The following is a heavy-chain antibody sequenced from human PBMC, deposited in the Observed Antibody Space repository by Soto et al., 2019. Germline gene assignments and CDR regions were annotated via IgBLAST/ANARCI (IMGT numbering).Heavy chain of an antibody. CDR1: GFTFSDHY. V-gene: IGHV3-72*01. CDR2: TRNKANSYTT. J-gene: IGHJ4*02. CDR3: AARRS. Sequence: EVQLVESGGGLVQPGGSLRLSCAASGFTFSDHYMDWVRQAPGKGLEWVGRTRNKANSYTTEYAASVKGRFTISRDDSKNSLYLQMNSLKTEDTTVYYCAARRSWGQGTLVTVSS.